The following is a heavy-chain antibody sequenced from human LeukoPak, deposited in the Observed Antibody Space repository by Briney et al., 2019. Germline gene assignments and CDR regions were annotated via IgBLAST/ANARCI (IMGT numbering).Heavy chain of an antibody. J-gene: IGHJ2*01. Sequence: GGSLRLSCAASGFTFSSYSMNWVRQAPGKGLEWVSSISSSSSYIYYADSVKGRFTISRDNAKNSLYLQMNSLRAEDTAVYYCARVKGSSGLWYFDFWGRGTLVTVSS. D-gene: IGHD3-22*01. CDR1: GFTFSSYS. V-gene: IGHV3-21*01. CDR2: ISSSSSYI. CDR3: ARVKGSSGLWYFDF.